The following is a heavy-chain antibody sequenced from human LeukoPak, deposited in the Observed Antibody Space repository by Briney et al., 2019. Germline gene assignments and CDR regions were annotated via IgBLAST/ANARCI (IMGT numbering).Heavy chain of an antibody. V-gene: IGHV3-48*01. D-gene: IGHD5-12*01. CDR1: GFTFSSYS. J-gene: IGHJ4*02. CDR2: ISSSSSTI. CDR3: AKMEGYSGYVDFDY. Sequence: GGSLRLSCAASGFTFSSYSMNWVRRAPGKGLEWVSYISSSSSTIYYADSVKGRFTISRDNAKNSLYLQMNSLRAEDTAVYYCAKMEGYSGYVDFDYWGQGTLVTVSS.